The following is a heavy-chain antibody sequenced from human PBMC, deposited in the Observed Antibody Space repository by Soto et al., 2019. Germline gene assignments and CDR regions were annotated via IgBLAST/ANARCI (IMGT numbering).Heavy chain of an antibody. CDR2: IGVNDGAT. V-gene: IGHV3-23*01. D-gene: IGHD6-6*01. CDR1: GFIFRNNG. Sequence: PGGSLRLSCAVSGFIFRNNGVSWVRQAPGKGLEWVSSIGVNDGATYYADSVKARFSISRDNAKNSLYLQMNSLRAEDTAVYYCARTSIAALWDVWGQGTTVTVSS. CDR3: ARTSIAALWDV. J-gene: IGHJ6*02.